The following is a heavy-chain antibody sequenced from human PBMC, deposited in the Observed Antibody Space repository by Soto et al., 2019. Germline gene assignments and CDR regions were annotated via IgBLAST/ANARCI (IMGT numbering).Heavy chain of an antibody. CDR1: INFD. Sequence: INFDISWVRQAAGQGLEWLGWMNPGSGKTGYASKFQGRVAMTRDASTGTSHLELSSLTSDDTAVYYCARMASAGTLNWFDPWGQGTLVTVSS. CDR2: MNPGSGKT. V-gene: IGHV1-8*02. CDR3: ARMASAGTLNWFDP. D-gene: IGHD6-13*01. J-gene: IGHJ5*02.